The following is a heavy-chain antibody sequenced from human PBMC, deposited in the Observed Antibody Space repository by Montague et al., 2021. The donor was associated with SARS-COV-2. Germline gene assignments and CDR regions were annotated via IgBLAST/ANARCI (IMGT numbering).Heavy chain of an antibody. J-gene: IGHJ4*02. Sequence: SLRLSCAASGFAFSSYWMTWVRQAPGKGLEWVANIKQDGSGEDYMDSVKGRFTISRDNGKNSVFLQMNSLRAEDTAVYYCASTGSASYWGQGTLVTVSS. CDR1: GFAFSSYW. D-gene: IGHD3-10*01. CDR3: ASTGSASY. V-gene: IGHV3-7*03. CDR2: IKQDGSGE.